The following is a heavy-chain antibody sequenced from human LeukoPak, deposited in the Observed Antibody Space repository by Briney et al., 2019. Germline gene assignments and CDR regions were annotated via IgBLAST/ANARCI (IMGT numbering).Heavy chain of an antibody. CDR2: ISSSSTYI. Sequence: GGSLRLSCAPSGFTFSGYSLNWVRQAPGKGLEWVSSISSSSTYIYYADSVKGRFTISRDNAKNSVYLQMNSLRAEDTAVYYCARDHWVGATTSAFDIWGQGTMVTVSS. J-gene: IGHJ3*02. V-gene: IGHV3-21*01. CDR3: ARDHWVGATTSAFDI. CDR1: GFTFSGYS. D-gene: IGHD1-26*01.